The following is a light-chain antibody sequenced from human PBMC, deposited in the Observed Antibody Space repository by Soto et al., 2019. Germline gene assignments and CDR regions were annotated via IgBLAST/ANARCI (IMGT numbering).Light chain of an antibody. CDR2: GAS. V-gene: IGKV3-15*01. J-gene: IGKJ1*01. Sequence: EIVMTQSPATLSVSPGERGTLSCRASQSVNSNLAWYQQKPGQAPRLLIYGASTRATGSPARFSGSGSGTDFTLTISSLQSEDLAIYYCQQYNNWPRTFGQGTKVEVK. CDR1: QSVNSN. CDR3: QQYNNWPRT.